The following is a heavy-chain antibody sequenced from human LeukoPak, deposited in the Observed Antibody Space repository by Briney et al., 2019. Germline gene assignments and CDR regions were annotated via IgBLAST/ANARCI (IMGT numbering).Heavy chain of an antibody. CDR1: GDSVSSNSAA. V-gene: IGHV6-1*01. Sequence: SQTLSLTCAISGDSVSSNSAAWNWLRQSPSRGLEWLGRTYYRSKLYNDYAVSVKSLITINPDTSKNQFSLQLNSVTPEDTAVYYCARDGPYSGGYSDAFDIWGQGTMVTVSS. D-gene: IGHD1-26*01. J-gene: IGHJ3*02. CDR2: TYYRSKLYN. CDR3: ARDGPYSGGYSDAFDI.